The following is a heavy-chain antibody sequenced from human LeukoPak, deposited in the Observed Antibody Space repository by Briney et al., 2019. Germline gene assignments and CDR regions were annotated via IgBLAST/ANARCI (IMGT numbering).Heavy chain of an antibody. CDR1: GGSISSSNW. CDR3: ARESGASWGSGSYYFDY. Sequence: PSGTLSLTCAVSGGSISSSNWWSWVRQPPGKGLEWIGEIYHSGSTNYNPSLKSRVTISVDKSKNQFSLKLSSVTAADTAVYYCARESGASWGSGSYYFDYWGQGTLVTVSS. D-gene: IGHD3-10*01. CDR2: IYHSGST. J-gene: IGHJ4*02. V-gene: IGHV4-4*02.